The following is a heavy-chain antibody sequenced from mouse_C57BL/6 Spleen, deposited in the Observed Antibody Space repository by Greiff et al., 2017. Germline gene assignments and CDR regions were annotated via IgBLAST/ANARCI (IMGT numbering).Heavy chain of an antibody. J-gene: IGHJ1*03. CDR1: GYTFTDYY. CDR3: AREGYGSSYGYFDV. D-gene: IGHD1-1*01. V-gene: IGHV1-26*01. CDR2: INPNNGGT. Sequence: EVQLQQSGPELVKPGASVKISCKASGYTFTDYYMNWVKQSHGKSLEWIGDINPNNGGTSYNQKFKGKATLTVDKSSSTAYMELRSLTSEDSAVYYCAREGYGSSYGYFDVWGTGTTVTVSS.